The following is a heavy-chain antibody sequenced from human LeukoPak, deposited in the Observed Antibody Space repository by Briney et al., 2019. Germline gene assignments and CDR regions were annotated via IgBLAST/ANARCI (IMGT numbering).Heavy chain of an antibody. CDR1: GFYFSGYS. CDR2: ISSSGSTI. V-gene: IGHV3-48*03. CDR3: ARGSPQDYFDY. J-gene: IGHJ4*02. Sequence: GGSLRLSCAASGFYFSGYSMNWVRQAPGKGLEWVSYISSSGSTIYYADSVKGRFTISRDNAKNSLYLQMNSLRAEDTAVYYCARGSPQDYFDYWGQGTLVTVSS.